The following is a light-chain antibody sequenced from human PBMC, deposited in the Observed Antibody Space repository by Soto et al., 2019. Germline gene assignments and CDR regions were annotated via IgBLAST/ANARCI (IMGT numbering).Light chain of an antibody. J-gene: IGKJ1*01. CDR1: QSISVW. Sequence: DIQMTQSPSTLSASVGDRVTITCRASQSISVWVAWFQQKPGNAPKLLIYKAPTLESGVPSRFSGSGSGTEFPLTISSLQPDDSATYYCQQYNNRWTFGQGTKVEI. CDR2: KAP. CDR3: QQYNNRWT. V-gene: IGKV1-5*03.